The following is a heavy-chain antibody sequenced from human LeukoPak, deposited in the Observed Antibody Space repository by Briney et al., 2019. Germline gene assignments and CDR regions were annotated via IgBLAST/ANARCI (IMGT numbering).Heavy chain of an antibody. J-gene: IGHJ4*02. Sequence: ASVKVSCKASGCTFTGYYMHWVRQAPGQGLEWMGWINPNSGGTNYAQKFQGRVTMTRDTSISTAYMQLSRLRSDDTAVYYCARDRYSGSSGDYWGQGTLVTVSS. CDR1: GCTFTGYY. D-gene: IGHD1-26*01. CDR3: ARDRYSGSSGDY. V-gene: IGHV1-2*02. CDR2: INPNSGGT.